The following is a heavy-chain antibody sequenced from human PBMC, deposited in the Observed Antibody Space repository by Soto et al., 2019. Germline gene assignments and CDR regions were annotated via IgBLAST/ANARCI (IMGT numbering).Heavy chain of an antibody. CDR2: ISDYGRI. D-gene: IGHD1-1*01. Sequence: PRWSLRLSCAASGFTFGNYWMHWVRQAPGKGLVWVSRISDYGRINYADSVKDRFIISRDDARSELYLQLNDLRVEDTATYYCARGGLEPFDHWGQGALVTVSS. CDR3: ARGGLEPFDH. CDR1: GFTFGNYW. J-gene: IGHJ4*02. V-gene: IGHV3-74*01.